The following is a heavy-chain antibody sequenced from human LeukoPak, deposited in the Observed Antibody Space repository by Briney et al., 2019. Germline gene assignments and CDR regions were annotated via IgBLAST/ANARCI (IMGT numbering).Heavy chain of an antibody. CDR2: ISSSGSYI. CDR1: GFTFSSYS. CDR3: ATARALTRAGMDV. V-gene: IGHV3-21*01. J-gene: IGHJ6*01. Sequence: GGSLRLSCAASGFTFSSYSMNWVRQAPGKGLEWVSPISSSGSYIYDADSVKGRFTISRDNAKNSLYLQMNSLRAEDTAVYYCATARALTRAGMDVWGQGTTVTVSS.